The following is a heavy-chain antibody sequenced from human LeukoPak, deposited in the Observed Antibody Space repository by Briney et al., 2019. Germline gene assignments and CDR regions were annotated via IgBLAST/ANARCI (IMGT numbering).Heavy chain of an antibody. J-gene: IGHJ3*02. Sequence: AASVKVSCKTSGYTFTNYGISWVRQAPELGLEWMGWISAYNGNTNYAQRVQGRVTMTTDTSTSTAYMELRSLRFDDTAVYYCARDQSVRLLQTSSTYFKHVFAIWGQGSMVTVSS. D-gene: IGHD6-13*01. CDR1: GYTFTNYG. V-gene: IGHV1-18*01. CDR3: ARDQSVRLLQTSSTYFKHVFAI. CDR2: ISAYNGNT.